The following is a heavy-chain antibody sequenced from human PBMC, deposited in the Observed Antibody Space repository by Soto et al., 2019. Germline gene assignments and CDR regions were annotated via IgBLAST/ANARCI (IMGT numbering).Heavy chain of an antibody. CDR1: GNTFTNYD. CDR3: ARGVKYGAYSRWFDP. Sequence: QVQLVQSGAEVKKPGASVKVSCKASGNTFTNYDINWVRQATGQGLEYLGWRNPNSGDTAYVQKFQGRVTMTWDTSITTAYMELRSLRSEDTAVYFCARGVKYGAYSRWFDPWGQGTLVTVSS. J-gene: IGHJ5*02. V-gene: IGHV1-8*01. D-gene: IGHD4-17*01. CDR2: RNPNSGDT.